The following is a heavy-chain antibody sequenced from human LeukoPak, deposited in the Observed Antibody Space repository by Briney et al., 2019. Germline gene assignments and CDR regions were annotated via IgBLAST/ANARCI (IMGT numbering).Heavy chain of an antibody. CDR1: GFTFSSYW. J-gene: IGHJ5*02. Sequence: GGSLRLSCAASGFTFSSYWMHWVRQAPGMGLVWVSRIDGDEGTTTYADSVRGRFTISRDNAKNTLYLQMNSLRAEDTAVYYCARSSPDSNNFQTEGFDPWGQGTLVTVSP. V-gene: IGHV3-74*01. D-gene: IGHD1-1*01. CDR3: ARSSPDSNNFQTEGFDP. CDR2: IDGDEGTT.